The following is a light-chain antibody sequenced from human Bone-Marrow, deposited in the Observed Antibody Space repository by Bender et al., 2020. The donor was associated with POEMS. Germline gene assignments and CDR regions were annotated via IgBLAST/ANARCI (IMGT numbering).Light chain of an antibody. J-gene: IGLJ3*02. CDR2: EVT. V-gene: IGLV2-8*01. Sequence: QSALTQPASVSGSPGQSVTISCTGTNSDVGDYNFVSWYQQHPGKAPKLMIYEVTKRPSGVPDRFSGSKSGNTASLTVSDLQSEDEADYYCSSYVGSNNWVFGGGTKMTVL. CDR3: SSYVGSNNWV. CDR1: NSDVGDYNF.